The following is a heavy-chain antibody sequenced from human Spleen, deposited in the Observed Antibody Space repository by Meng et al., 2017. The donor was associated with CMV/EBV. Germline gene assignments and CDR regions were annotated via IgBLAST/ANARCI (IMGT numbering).Heavy chain of an antibody. CDR1: GFTFSDYY. V-gene: IGHV3-11*01. J-gene: IGHJ4*02. CDR2: ISSSGSTI. Sequence: GGSLRLSCAASGFTFSDYYMSWIRQAPGKGLEWVSYISSSGSTIYYAASVKGRFTISRDNAKNSLYLQMNSLKTEDTAVYYCATDAGGGADLKFRGQGTLVTVSS. D-gene: IGHD1-26*01. CDR3: ATDAGGGADLKF.